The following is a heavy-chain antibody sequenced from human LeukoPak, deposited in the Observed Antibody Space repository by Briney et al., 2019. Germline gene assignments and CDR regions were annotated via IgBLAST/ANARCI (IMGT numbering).Heavy chain of an antibody. J-gene: IGHJ4*02. D-gene: IGHD6-13*01. Sequence: GASVKVSCKASGYTFTSYYMHWVRQAPGQGFEWMGIINPSGGSTSYAQKFQGRVTITADKSTSTAYMELSSLRSEDTAVYYCARDKGKNSSPDYWGQGTLVTVSS. CDR1: GYTFTSYY. V-gene: IGHV1-46*01. CDR2: INPSGGST. CDR3: ARDKGKNSSPDY.